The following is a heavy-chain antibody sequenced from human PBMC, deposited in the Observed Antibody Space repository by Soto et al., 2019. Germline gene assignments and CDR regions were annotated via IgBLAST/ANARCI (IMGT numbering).Heavy chain of an antibody. D-gene: IGHD4-4*01. CDR2: IWYDGSNK. Sequence: QVQLVESGGGVVQPGRSLRLSCAASGFTFSSYGMHWVRQAPGKGLEWVAVIWYDGSNKYYADSVKGRFTISRDNSKNTLYLQMNSLRAEDTAVYYCARGTKTTATTFNYYYGMDVWGQGTTVTVSS. V-gene: IGHV3-33*01. CDR1: GFTFSSYG. CDR3: ARGTKTTATTFNYYYGMDV. J-gene: IGHJ6*02.